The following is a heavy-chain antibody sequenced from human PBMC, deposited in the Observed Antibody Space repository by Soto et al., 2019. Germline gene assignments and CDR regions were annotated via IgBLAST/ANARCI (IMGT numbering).Heavy chain of an antibody. D-gene: IGHD4-17*01. J-gene: IGHJ5*02. CDR2: ICHSGST. V-gene: IGHV4-30-2*01. Sequence: SETLSLTCAVSGGSISSGGYSWSWIRQPPGKGLEWIGYICHSGSTYYNPSLKSRVTISVDRSKNQFSLKLSSVTAADTAVYYCARTTVTTGLFDPWGQGTLVTVSS. CDR1: GGSISSGGYS. CDR3: ARTTVTTGLFDP.